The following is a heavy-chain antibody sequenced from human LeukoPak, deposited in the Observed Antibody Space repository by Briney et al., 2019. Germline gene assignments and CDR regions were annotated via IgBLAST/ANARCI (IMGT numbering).Heavy chain of an antibody. CDR2: ISGDGGST. CDR1: GFTFDDYA. D-gene: IGHD3-9*01. Sequence: GGSLRLSCAASGFTFDDYAMHWVRQAPGKGLEWVSLISGDGGSTYYADSVKGRFTISRDNGKNSLYLQMNSLRADDTALYYCAKDGDKPVLRYFDWLSTNVLYYGMDGWSQGTTVTVSS. CDR3: AKDGDKPVLRYFDWLSTNVLYYGMDG. V-gene: IGHV3-43*02. J-gene: IGHJ6*02.